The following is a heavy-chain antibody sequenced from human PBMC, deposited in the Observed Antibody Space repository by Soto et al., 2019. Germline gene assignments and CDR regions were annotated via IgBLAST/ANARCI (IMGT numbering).Heavy chain of an antibody. V-gene: IGHV1-58*01. CDR1: GFTFTSSA. J-gene: IGHJ4*02. CDR2: IVVGSGNT. CDR3: AAVAQRWLHVTFDY. Sequence: ASVKVSCKASGFTFTSSAVQWVRQARGQRLEWIGWIVVGSGNTNYAQKFQERVIITRDMSTSTAYMELSSLRSEDTAVYYCAAVAQRWLHVTFDYWGQGTLVTVSS. D-gene: IGHD5-12*01.